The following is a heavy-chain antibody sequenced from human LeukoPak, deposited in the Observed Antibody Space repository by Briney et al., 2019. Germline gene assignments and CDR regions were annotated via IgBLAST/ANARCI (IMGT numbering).Heavy chain of an antibody. Sequence: GGSLRLSRSASGFTFSDYDMNWVRQAPGKGLEWVSSISGLSTHIYYGDSVKGRFSISRDNAKNSVYLQMNSLGVEDTAIYYCGRAFPPLRTSSAGDLWGQGTLVTVSP. J-gene: IGHJ4*02. V-gene: IGHV3-69-1*02. D-gene: IGHD3-16*01. CDR1: GFTFSDYD. CDR2: ISGLSTHI. CDR3: GRAFPPLRTSSAGDL.